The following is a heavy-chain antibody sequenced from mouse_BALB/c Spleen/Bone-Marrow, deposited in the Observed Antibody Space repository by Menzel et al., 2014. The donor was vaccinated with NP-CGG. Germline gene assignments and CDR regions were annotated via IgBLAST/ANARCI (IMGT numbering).Heavy chain of an antibody. CDR3: ARDAYRYAMDY. D-gene: IGHD2-14*01. J-gene: IGHJ4*01. CDR1: GFTFTDYY. CDR2: IRNKANGYTT. V-gene: IGHV7-3*02. Sequence: EVKLVESGGGLAQPGGSLRLSCATSGFTFTDYYMSWVRPPPGKALEWLGFIRNKANGYTTEYSVSVKGRFTISRDNSQSILYLQMNTLRAEDSATYYCARDAYRYAMDYWGQGTSVTVSS.